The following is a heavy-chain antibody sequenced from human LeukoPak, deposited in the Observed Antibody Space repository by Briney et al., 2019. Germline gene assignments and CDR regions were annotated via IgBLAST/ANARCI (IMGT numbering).Heavy chain of an antibody. D-gene: IGHD3-10*02. Sequence: QPGGSLRLSCAASGFTFRNYVMNWVRQAPGKGLEWVSGVDSSGGHTYNADSVKGRFTVSRDNSKNTLYLHMTSLRAEDTAVYFCAKSKDDYIRPFDYWGQGTLVSVSS. CDR2: VDSSGGHT. CDR1: GFTFRNYV. CDR3: AKSKDDYIRPFDY. V-gene: IGHV3-23*01. J-gene: IGHJ4*02.